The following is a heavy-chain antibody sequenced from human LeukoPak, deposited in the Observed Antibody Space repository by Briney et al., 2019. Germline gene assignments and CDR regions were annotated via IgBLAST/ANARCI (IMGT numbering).Heavy chain of an antibody. CDR3: ARDIMVGYFDY. V-gene: IGHV4-61*02. D-gene: IGHD2-8*01. CDR1: GDSISSGNYY. Sequence: PSQTLSLTCTVSGDSISSGNYYWSWIRQPAGKGLEWIGRIYTSGSTNYNPSLKSRVTMSVDTSKNQFSLKLSSVTAADTAVYYCARDIMVGYFDYWGQGTLVTVSS. CDR2: IYTSGST. J-gene: IGHJ4*02.